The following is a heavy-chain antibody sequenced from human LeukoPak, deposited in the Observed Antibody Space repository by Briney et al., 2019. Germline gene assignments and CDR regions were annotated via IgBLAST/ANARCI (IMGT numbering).Heavy chain of an antibody. CDR2: IKPDGSRK. Sequence: PGGSLRLSCAASGFTFSSYWMNWVRQAPGKRPEWVANIKPDGSRKYYVDSVKGRFTISRDNAQNSVYLQMNSLRAEDTAVYYCAGRYCSGDYCPGYWGQGTLVTVSS. CDR3: AGRYCSGDYCPGY. V-gene: IGHV3-7*01. D-gene: IGHD2-21*01. J-gene: IGHJ4*02. CDR1: GFTFSSYW.